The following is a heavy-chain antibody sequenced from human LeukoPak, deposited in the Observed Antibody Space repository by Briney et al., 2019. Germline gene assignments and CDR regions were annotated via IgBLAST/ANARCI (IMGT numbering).Heavy chain of an antibody. Sequence: GGSLRLSCVASGFIFSDYGMDWVRQAPGKGLEWISYISASSCSIDYADSVRGRFTISRDNAKNSLFLQMHSLTVEDTAVYYCARGGAARPDYWGQGTLVTVSS. CDR1: GFIFSDYG. D-gene: IGHD6-6*01. J-gene: IGHJ4*02. CDR2: ISASSCSI. CDR3: ARGGAARPDY. V-gene: IGHV3-48*01.